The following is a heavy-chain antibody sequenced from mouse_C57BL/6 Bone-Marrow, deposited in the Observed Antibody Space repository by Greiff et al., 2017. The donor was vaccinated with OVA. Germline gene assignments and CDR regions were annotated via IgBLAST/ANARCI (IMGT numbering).Heavy chain of an antibody. CDR2: ISSGGSYT. V-gene: IGHV5-6*01. CDR1: GFTFSSYG. J-gene: IGHJ2*01. D-gene: IGHD4-1*01. Sequence: EVKLVESGGDLVKPGGSLKLSCAASGFTFSSYGMSWVRQTPDKRLEWVATISSGGSYTYYPDSVKGRFTISRDNAKNTLYLQMSSLKSEDTAIYYGARHRTGTRDFDDWGKGTTVTVSS. CDR3: ARHRTGTRDFDD.